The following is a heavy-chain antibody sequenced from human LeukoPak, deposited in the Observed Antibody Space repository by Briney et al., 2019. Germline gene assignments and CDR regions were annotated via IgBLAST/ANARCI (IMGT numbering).Heavy chain of an antibody. CDR1: GFTFNSFA. CDR3: TRDHYPGIARGGACNF. D-gene: IGHD2/OR15-2a*01. J-gene: IGHJ3*01. V-gene: IGHV3-30-3*01. CDR2: ISYDGSKR. Sequence: GRSLRLSCVASGFTFNSFAMHWVRQAPGKGLEWVAVISYDGSKRYYADSGKGRFTISRDNSKNATYLEMNSMRVEDTAIYYCTRDHYPGIARGGACNFRGQGTMVTVSS.